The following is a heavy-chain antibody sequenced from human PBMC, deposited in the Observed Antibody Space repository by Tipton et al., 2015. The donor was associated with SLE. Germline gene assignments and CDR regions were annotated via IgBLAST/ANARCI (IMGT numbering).Heavy chain of an antibody. J-gene: IGHJ4*02. CDR3: ARWGSVGVAGSYLDY. Sequence: GSLRLSCAASGFTVSSNYMSWVRQAPGKGLEWVSVIYSGGSKYYADSVKGRFTISRHNSKNTLYLQMNSLRAEATAGYYCARWGSVGVAGSYLDYGGQGTLVTVSS. V-gene: IGHV3-53*04. CDR1: GFTVSSNY. CDR2: IYSGGSK. D-gene: IGHD6-19*01.